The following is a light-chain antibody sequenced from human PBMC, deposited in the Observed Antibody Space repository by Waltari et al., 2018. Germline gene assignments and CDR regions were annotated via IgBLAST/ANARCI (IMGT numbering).Light chain of an antibody. V-gene: IGLV2-14*01. Sequence: QSALTQPASVSGSPGQSITISCTGTSRDVGGYNYLSWYQQHPGKAPKLMIYDVSKRPSGVSNRFSGSKSGNTASLTISGLQAEDEADYYCSSYTSSSTWVFGGGTKLTVL. CDR2: DVS. J-gene: IGLJ2*01. CDR3: SSYTSSSTWV. CDR1: SRDVGGYNY.